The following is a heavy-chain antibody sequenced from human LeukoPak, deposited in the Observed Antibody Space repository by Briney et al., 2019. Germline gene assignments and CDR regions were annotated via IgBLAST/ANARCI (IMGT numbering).Heavy chain of an antibody. Sequence: PSETLSLTCTVSGGSISSYYWSWIRQPPGKGLEWIGYIYSSGSTNYNPSLKSRVIISLDTSKSQFSLNLKSVTAADTAVYYCARGKGYFDYWGQGTLVTVSS. V-gene: IGHV4-59*01. CDR1: GGSISSYY. CDR2: IYSSGST. CDR3: ARGKGYFDY. J-gene: IGHJ4*02.